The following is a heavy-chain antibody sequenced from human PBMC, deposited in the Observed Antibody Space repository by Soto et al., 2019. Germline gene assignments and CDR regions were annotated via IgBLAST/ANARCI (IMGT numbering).Heavy chain of an antibody. Sequence: QVHLVQSGAEVKKPGASVKVSCKASGYTFTSYRITWVRQTPGQGLEWMGWISAHNGNTDYAQKLQGRVIVTRDTSTSTAYMELRSLRSDDTAVYYSARGRYGDYWGQEALVTVSS. CDR3: ARGRYGDY. D-gene: IGHD1-1*01. CDR1: GYTFTSYR. J-gene: IGHJ4*02. CDR2: ISAHNGNT. V-gene: IGHV1-18*01.